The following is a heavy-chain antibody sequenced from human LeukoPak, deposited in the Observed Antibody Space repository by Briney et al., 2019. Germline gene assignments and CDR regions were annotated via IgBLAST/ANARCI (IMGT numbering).Heavy chain of an antibody. CDR3: ARALPLTYYYDSSGYGGAFDI. J-gene: IGHJ3*02. D-gene: IGHD3-22*01. V-gene: IGHV1-69*05. Sequence: SVKVSCKASGGTFSSYAISWVRQAPGQGLEWMGGIIPIFGTANYAQKFQGRVTITTDESTSTAYMGLSSLRSEDTAVYYCARALPLTYYYDSSGYGGAFDIWGQGTMVTVSS. CDR1: GGTFSSYA. CDR2: IIPIFGTA.